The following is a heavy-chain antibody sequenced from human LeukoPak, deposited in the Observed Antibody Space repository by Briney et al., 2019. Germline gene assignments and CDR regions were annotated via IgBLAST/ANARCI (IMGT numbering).Heavy chain of an antibody. V-gene: IGHV5-51*01. CDR3: ARSIGYCSGGSCYFDY. J-gene: IGHJ4*02. Sequence: GESLKISCKGSGYSFTSYWIGWVRQMPGKGLEWMGIIYPGDSDTRYSPSFQGQVTISADKSISTAYLQWSSLKASDTAMYYCARSIGYCSGGSCYFDYWGQRTLVTVSS. CDR2: IYPGDSDT. CDR1: GYSFTSYW. D-gene: IGHD2-15*01.